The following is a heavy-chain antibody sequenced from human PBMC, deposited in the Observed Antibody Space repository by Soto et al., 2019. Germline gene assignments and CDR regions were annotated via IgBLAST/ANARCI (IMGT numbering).Heavy chain of an antibody. CDR3: ARGYYDSSGYYFDY. Sequence: PSETLSLTCTVSGGSISSGGYYWSWIRQHPGKGLEWIGYIYYGGSTYYNPSLKSRVTISVDTSKNQFSLKLSSVTAADTAVYYCARGYYDSSGYYFDYWGQGTLVTVSS. J-gene: IGHJ4*02. CDR2: IYYGGST. CDR1: GGSISSGGYY. D-gene: IGHD3-22*01. V-gene: IGHV4-31*03.